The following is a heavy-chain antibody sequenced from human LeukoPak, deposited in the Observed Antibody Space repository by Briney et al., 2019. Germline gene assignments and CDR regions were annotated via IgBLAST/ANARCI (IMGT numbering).Heavy chain of an antibody. CDR3: AKTYYYDSSGYSDY. CDR2: ISGRGSNT. CDR1: GFTFDNYG. J-gene: IGHJ4*02. V-gene: IGHV3-23*01. D-gene: IGHD3-22*01. Sequence: GGSLRLSCVASGFTFDNYGMSWVRQAPGKGLEWVSAISGRGSNTYYTDSVKGRFTISRDNSKNTLYLQMSNLRAEDTAVYYCAKTYYYDSSGYSDYWGQGTLVTVSA.